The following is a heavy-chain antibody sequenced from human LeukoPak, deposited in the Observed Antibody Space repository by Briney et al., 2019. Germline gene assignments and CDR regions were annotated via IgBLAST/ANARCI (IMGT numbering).Heavy chain of an antibody. J-gene: IGHJ2*01. D-gene: IGHD3-10*02. CDR1: GFTFSSYS. CDR2: ISSSSSYI. Sequence: GGSLRLSCVASGFTFSSYSMNWVRQAPGKGLEWVSSISSSSSYIYYADSVKGRFTISRDNAKNSLYLQMNSLRAEDTAVYYCARDRVFADGHSRFDLWGRGTLVTVSS. CDR3: ARDRVFADGHSRFDL. V-gene: IGHV3-21*01.